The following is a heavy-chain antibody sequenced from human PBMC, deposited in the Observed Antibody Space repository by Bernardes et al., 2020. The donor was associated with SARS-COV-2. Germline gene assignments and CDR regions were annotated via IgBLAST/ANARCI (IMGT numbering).Heavy chain of an antibody. CDR3: ARDRAGDGYSFSDY. D-gene: IGHD4-4*01. CDR2: MYRGGGT. V-gene: IGHV3-53*01. CDR1: ELTVSSHH. Sequence: GGSLRLSCAASELTVSSHHMSWVRLAPGKGLEWVSIMYRGGGTYYADSVKGRFTISRDNSKNTVHLQMNSLRADDTAIYYCARDRAGDGYSFSDYWGQGTLVTVSS. J-gene: IGHJ4*02.